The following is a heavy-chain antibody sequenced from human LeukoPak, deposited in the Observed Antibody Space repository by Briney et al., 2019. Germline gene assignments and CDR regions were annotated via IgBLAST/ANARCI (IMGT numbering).Heavy chain of an antibody. J-gene: IGHJ4*02. Sequence: GGSLRLSCAASGFTFRSYSMNWVRQAPGKRLEWLSSITSSGSHMYYADSVKGRFTISRDNAKSSLYLQMNSLSPEDTAVYYCASLMTTVTIPDYWGQGTLVTVSS. V-gene: IGHV3-21*01. CDR1: GFTFRSYS. D-gene: IGHD4-17*01. CDR3: ASLMTTVTIPDY. CDR2: ITSSGSHM.